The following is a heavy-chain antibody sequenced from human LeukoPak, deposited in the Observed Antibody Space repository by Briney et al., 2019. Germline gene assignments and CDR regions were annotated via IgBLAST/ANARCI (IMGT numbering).Heavy chain of an antibody. CDR1: GVAFSGYY. D-gene: IGHD3-22*01. CDR3: ARDRPWGWLLLRDWFDP. J-gene: IGHJ5*02. V-gene: IGHV4-34*01. Sequence: PSETLSLTCAVYGVAFSGYYWSWIRQPPGKGLEWIGEINHSGSTNYNPSLKSRVTISVDTSKNQFSLKLSSVTAADTAVYYCARDRPWGWLLLRDWFDPWGQGTLVTVSS. CDR2: INHSGST.